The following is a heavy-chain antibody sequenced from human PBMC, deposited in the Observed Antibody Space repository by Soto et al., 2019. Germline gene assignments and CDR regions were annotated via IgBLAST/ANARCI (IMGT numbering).Heavy chain of an antibody. Sequence: SQTLSLTCAISGDSVSSNSAAWNWIRQCPSRGLEWLGRTYYRSKWYNDYAVSVKSRITINPDTSKNQFSLQLNSVTPEDTAVYYCARGIAAAGTLDYYYGMDVWGQGTTVTVSS. V-gene: IGHV6-1*01. CDR3: ARGIAAAGTLDYYYGMDV. CDR2: TYYRSKWYN. J-gene: IGHJ6*02. D-gene: IGHD6-13*01. CDR1: GDSVSSNSAA.